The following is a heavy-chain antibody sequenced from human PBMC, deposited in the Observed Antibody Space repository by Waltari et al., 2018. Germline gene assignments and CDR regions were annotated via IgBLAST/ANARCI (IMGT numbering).Heavy chain of an antibody. D-gene: IGHD3-22*01. Sequence: QVQLQQWGARLLKSSETLSLTCAVYGGSFRSYYWRWIRQPPGKGLEWIGEINHSGNTNYNPSLKSRVTISVDTSKNQFSLKVRSVTVADTAVYYCARFSSRRYDNTGDDAFEVWGQGTMVTVSS. CDR2: INHSGNT. J-gene: IGHJ3*01. CDR3: ARFSSRRYDNTGDDAFEV. CDR1: GGSFRSYY. V-gene: IGHV4-34*02.